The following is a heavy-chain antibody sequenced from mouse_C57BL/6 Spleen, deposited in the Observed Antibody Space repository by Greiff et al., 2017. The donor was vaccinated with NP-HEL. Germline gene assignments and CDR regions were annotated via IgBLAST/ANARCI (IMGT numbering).Heavy chain of an antibody. CDR2: ISSGSSTI. V-gene: IGHV5-17*01. J-gene: IGHJ3*01. Sequence: EVQVVESGGGLVQPGGSLKLSCAASGFTFSDYGMHWVRQAPEQGLEWVAYISSGSSTIYYADTVKGRFTISRDNAKNTLFLQRTSLRSEDTARYYCAREYYYGRRYVAYWGQGTLVTVAA. D-gene: IGHD1-1*01. CDR3: AREYYYGRRYVAY. CDR1: GFTFSDYG.